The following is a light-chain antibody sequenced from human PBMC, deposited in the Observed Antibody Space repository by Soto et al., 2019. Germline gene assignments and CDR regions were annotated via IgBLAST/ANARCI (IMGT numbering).Light chain of an antibody. J-gene: IGKJ1*01. V-gene: IGKV1-5*01. CDR1: QSISSW. Sequence: DIQMTQSPSTLSASVGDRVTITCRASQSISSWLAWYQQKPGKAPKLLIYGASTLATGVPARFSGSGSGTDFTLTISRLEPEDFAVYYCQQYGNSRWTFGQGTKVDIK. CDR2: GAS. CDR3: QQYGNSRWT.